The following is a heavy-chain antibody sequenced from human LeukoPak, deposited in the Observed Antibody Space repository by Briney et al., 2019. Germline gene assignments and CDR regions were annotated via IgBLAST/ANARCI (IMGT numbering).Heavy chain of an antibody. Sequence: GGSLRLSCTASGFTFSRSWMNWIRQAPGQGLEWVANINPDGDGMRFGDSVKGRFTMSRDNAQSSLHLQMNSLRVEDTAFYYCAAWTDRGYSYWGQGVLVTVSS. J-gene: IGHJ4*02. CDR3: AAWTDRGYSY. CDR2: INPDGDGM. CDR1: GFTFSRSW. V-gene: IGHV3-7*01. D-gene: IGHD3-16*02.